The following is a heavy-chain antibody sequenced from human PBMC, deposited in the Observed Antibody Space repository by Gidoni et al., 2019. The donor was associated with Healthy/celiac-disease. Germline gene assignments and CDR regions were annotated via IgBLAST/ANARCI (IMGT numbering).Heavy chain of an antibody. V-gene: IGHV1-58*01. D-gene: IGHD3-3*01. CDR2: IVVGSGNT. J-gene: IGHJ6*02. Sequence: QMQLVXXGPEVKKPVTSVKVSCKAPGFHFTISAVQWVRQARGKRLEWIGWIVVGSGNTNYAKKFQERVTIIRDMSTSTAYMELSSLRSEDTAVYYCAADDHYDFWSGYYSYYGMDVWGQGTTVTVSS. CDR3: AADDHYDFWSGYYSYYGMDV. CDR1: GFHFTISA.